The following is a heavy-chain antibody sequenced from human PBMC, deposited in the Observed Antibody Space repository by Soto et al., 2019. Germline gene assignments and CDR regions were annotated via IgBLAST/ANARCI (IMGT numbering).Heavy chain of an antibody. D-gene: IGHD6-19*01. V-gene: IGHV3-21*01. CDR1: GFTFSSYS. CDR2: ISSSSSYI. J-gene: IGHJ5*02. CDR3: ARARAIAVNWFDP. Sequence: XGSLQLSCAASGFTFSSYSMNWVRQAPGKGLEWVSSISSSSSYIYYADSVKGRFTISRDNAKNSLYLQMNSLRAEDTAVYYCARARAIAVNWFDPSGQGTLVTVSS.